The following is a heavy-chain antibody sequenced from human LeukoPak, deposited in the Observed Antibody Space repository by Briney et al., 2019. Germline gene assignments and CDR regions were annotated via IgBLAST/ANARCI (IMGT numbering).Heavy chain of an antibody. J-gene: IGHJ3*02. CDR1: GGSLSSYY. D-gene: IGHD2-15*01. V-gene: IGHV4-59*01. CDR2: IYYSGNT. Sequence: SETLSLTCTVSGGSLSSYYWSWIRQPPGKGLEWIGYIYYSGNTNYNPSLKSRVTISVDTSKNQFSLRLSSVTAADTAVYYCARSYCGGGSCGAFDIWGQGTMVTVSS. CDR3: ARSYCGGGSCGAFDI.